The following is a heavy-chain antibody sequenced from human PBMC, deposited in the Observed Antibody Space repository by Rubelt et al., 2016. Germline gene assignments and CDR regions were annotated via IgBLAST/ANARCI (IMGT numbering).Heavy chain of an antibody. V-gene: IGHV4-59*08. CDR3: ARRRGYSFDY. CDR2: IYYSGST. Sequence: QLQLQESGPGLVKPSETLSLTCTVSGGSISSYYWSWIRQPPGKGLEWIGYIYYSGSTNYNPSLKSRVTISVDTSKNQFSLKLSSVTAADTAVYYCARRRGYSFDYWGQGTLVTVSS. J-gene: IGHJ4*02. D-gene: IGHD5-18*01. CDR1: GGSISSYY.